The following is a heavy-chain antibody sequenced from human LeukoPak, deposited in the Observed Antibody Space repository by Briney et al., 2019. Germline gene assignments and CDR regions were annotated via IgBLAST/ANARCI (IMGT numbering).Heavy chain of an antibody. D-gene: IGHD3-22*01. CDR1: GGSISSSSYY. V-gene: IGHV4-39*07. Sequence: SETLSLTCTVSGGSISSSSYYWGWIRQPPGKGLEWIGSIYYSGSTYYNPSLKSRVTISVDTSKNQFSLKLSSVTAADTAVYYCARGGYYYDSTYDYWGQGTLVTVSS. J-gene: IGHJ4*02. CDR3: ARGGYYYDSTYDY. CDR2: IYYSGST.